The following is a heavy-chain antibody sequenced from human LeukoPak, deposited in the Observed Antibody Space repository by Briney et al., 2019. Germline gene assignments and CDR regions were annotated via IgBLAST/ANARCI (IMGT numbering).Heavy chain of an antibody. CDR2: INSSRRYI. CDR3: ARDLRISRTLD. CDR1: GFTFSSYT. D-gene: IGHD2-15*01. V-gene: IGHV3-21*01. Sequence: GGALRLSCAASGFTFSSYTMNWVRPALGTGGEWVSSINSSRRYIYYAHSVKGRFTISRDNAQKSVYLQMNSLRAEDTAVYYCARDLRISRTLDWGQGTLVTVSS. J-gene: IGHJ4*02.